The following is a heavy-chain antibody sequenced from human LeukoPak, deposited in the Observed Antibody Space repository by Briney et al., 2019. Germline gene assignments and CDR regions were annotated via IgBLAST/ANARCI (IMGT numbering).Heavy chain of an antibody. CDR3: ATGPPTVTKGDY. CDR2: INAGNGNT. D-gene: IGHD4-17*01. Sequence: ASVKVSCKASGYTFTSYAMHWVRQAPGQRLEWMGWINAGNGNTKYSQKFQGRVTMTEDTSTDTAYMELSSLRSEDTAVYYCATGPPTVTKGDYWGQGTLVTVSS. V-gene: IGHV1-3*01. J-gene: IGHJ4*02. CDR1: GYTFTSYA.